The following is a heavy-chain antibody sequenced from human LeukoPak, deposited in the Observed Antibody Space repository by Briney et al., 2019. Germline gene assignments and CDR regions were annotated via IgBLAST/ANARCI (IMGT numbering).Heavy chain of an antibody. J-gene: IGHJ5*02. CDR2: ISAYNGNT. Sequence: GASVKVSCKASGYTFTSYGISWVRQAPGQGLEWMGWISAYNGNTNYAQKLQGRVTMTTDTSTSTAYMELRSLRSDDTAVYYCARDSSSGWYLLNWFDPWGQGTLVTVSS. V-gene: IGHV1-18*01. CDR3: ARDSSSGWYLLNWFDP. D-gene: IGHD6-19*01. CDR1: GYTFTSYG.